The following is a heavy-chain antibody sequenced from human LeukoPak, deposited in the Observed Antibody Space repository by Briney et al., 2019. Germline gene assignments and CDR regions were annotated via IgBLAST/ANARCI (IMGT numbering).Heavy chain of an antibody. CDR2: IYYSGST. J-gene: IGHJ4*02. Sequence: PSETLSLTCTVSGVSIRSSSYYWGWIRQPPGKGLEWIGSIYYSGSTYYNPPLKSRVTISVDTSKNQFSLKLSSVTAADTAVYYCASALSIYYFDYWGPGTPVTVSS. CDR1: GVSIRSSSYY. CDR3: ASALSIYYFDY. V-gene: IGHV4-39*07. D-gene: IGHD2-2*01.